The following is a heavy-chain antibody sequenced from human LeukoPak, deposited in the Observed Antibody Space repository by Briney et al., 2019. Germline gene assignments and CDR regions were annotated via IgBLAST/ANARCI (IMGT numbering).Heavy chain of an antibody. Sequence: GGSLRLSCAASGFTFSSYAMSWVRQAPGKGLEWVSAISGSGGSTCYADSVKGRFTISRDNSKNTLYLQMNSLRAEDTAVYYCAKGLDIVVVVAATWRWFDPWGQGTLVTVSS. CDR2: ISGSGGST. CDR1: GFTFSSYA. V-gene: IGHV3-23*01. J-gene: IGHJ5*02. D-gene: IGHD2-15*01. CDR3: AKGLDIVVVVAATWRWFDP.